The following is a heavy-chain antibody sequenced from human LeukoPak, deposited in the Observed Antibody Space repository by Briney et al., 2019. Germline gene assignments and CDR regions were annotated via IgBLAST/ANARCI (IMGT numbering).Heavy chain of an antibody. V-gene: IGHV4-59*12. D-gene: IGHD1-1*01. CDR1: GGSISSYY. Sequence: SETLSLTCTVSGGSISSYYWSWIRQPPGKGLEWIGYIYYSGSTNYNPSLKSRVTISVDTSKNQFSLKLTSLTAADTALYFCARDSMRIQTGTTPWGQGTLVTVSS. J-gene: IGHJ5*02. CDR3: ARDSMRIQTGTTP. CDR2: IYYSGST.